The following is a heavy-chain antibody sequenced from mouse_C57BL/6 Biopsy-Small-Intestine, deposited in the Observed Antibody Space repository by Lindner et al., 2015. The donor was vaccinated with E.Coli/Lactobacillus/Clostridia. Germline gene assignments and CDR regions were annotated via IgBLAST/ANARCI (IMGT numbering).Heavy chain of an antibody. V-gene: IGHV14-2*01. CDR2: IGPEVGET. J-gene: IGHJ1*03. D-gene: IGHD2-1*01. CDR1: GFNIKDYY. CDR3: VSYGKFWYFDV. Sequence: VQLQESGAELVKPGASVELSCTASGFNIKDYYMHWVKQRTEQGLEWIGRIGPEVGETKYAPKFQGKATITADTSSNTANLQLSSLTSEDTAVYYCVSYGKFWYFDVWGTGTTVTVSS.